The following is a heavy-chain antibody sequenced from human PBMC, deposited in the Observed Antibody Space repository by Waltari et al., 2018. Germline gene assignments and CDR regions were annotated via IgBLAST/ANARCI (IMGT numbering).Heavy chain of an antibody. CDR2: VSADKGNT. Sequence: QVQLVQSGAEVKKPGASVKVSCKASGYTFTSYGISWVRRAPGQGLGWMGWVSADKGNTNYAQKIRGRVTMTTDTSTSTAYMELRSLRSDETAVYYCARGPDSGSYDVTYYFDYWGQGTLVTVSS. J-gene: IGHJ4*02. CDR3: ARGPDSGSYDVTYYFDY. D-gene: IGHD1-26*01. V-gene: IGHV1-18*01. CDR1: GYTFTSYG.